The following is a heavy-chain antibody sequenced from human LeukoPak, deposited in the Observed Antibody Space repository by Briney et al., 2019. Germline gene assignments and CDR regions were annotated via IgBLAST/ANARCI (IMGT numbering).Heavy chain of an antibody. V-gene: IGHV4-39*01. D-gene: IGHD3-22*01. J-gene: IGHJ4*02. Sequence: ETLSLTCSVSGGFISISTQNWVWIRQPPGRGLEWIGSVFYSGTTYFNPSFNSRLTISVDTSKNQFSLKLRSVTAADTAVYYCARSVRRGFNFAYWGQGSLVIVSS. CDR2: VFYSGTT. CDR3: ARSVRRGFNFAY. CDR1: GGFISISTQN.